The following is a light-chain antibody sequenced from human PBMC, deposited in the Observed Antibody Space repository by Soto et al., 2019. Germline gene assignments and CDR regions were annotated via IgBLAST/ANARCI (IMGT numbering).Light chain of an antibody. J-gene: IGLJ1*01. Sequence: QSLLTQPASLSGSPGQSITISCTGTSSEVGGYKYVSWYQQHPDKAPKLIIYDVTNRPSGISNRFSGSKSGNTASLTISGLQAEDEADYYCSSYTSSSSYVFGTGTRSPS. CDR2: DVT. CDR1: SSEVGGYKY. CDR3: SSYTSSSSYV. V-gene: IGLV2-14*01.